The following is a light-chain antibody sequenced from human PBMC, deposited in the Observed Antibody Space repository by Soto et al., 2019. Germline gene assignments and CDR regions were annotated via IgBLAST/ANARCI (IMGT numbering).Light chain of an antibody. CDR2: AAS. J-gene: IGKJ1*01. Sequence: EIVLTHSPGTLALSQWERATLSSRASQSVSNNYLAWYQQKPGQPPRLLIHAASSRATGIPERFSGIGSGTDFTLTISRLEPEDFAMYYCQQYHISRTFGQGTKVDIK. V-gene: IGKV3-20*01. CDR3: QQYHISRT. CDR1: QSVSNNY.